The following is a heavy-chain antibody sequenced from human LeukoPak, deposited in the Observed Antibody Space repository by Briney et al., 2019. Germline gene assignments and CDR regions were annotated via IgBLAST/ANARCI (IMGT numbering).Heavy chain of an antibody. CDR3: ARIKDCYYMDV. CDR2: MNPNSGNT. Sequence: ASVKVSCKSSGYPFSSYDINWVRQATGQGLEWMGWMNPNSGNTGYAQKFQGRVTITRNTSISTAYMELSSLRSEDTAVYYCARIKDCYYMDVWGKGTTVTVSS. V-gene: IGHV1-8*01. J-gene: IGHJ6*03. CDR1: GYPFSSYD.